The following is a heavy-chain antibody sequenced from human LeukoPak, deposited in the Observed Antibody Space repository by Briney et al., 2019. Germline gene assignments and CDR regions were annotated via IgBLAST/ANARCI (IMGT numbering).Heavy chain of an antibody. CDR2: ISYDGSNK. J-gene: IGHJ4*02. CDR3: AKDYSSGYYFDY. CDR1: GFTFSSYG. D-gene: IGHD3-22*01. Sequence: GGSLRLSCAASGFTFSSYGMHWVRQAPGKGLEWVAVISYDGSNKYYADSVKGRFTISRDNSKNTLYLQMNSLRAEDTAVYYCAKDYSSGYYFDYWGQGILVTVSS. V-gene: IGHV3-30*18.